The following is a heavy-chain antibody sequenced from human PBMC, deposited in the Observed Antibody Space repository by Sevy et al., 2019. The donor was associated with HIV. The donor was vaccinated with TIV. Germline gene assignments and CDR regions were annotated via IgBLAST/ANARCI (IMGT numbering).Heavy chain of an antibody. Sequence: ASVKVSCKASGYSFTTYGITWVRQAPGQGLEWMGWISGYNGNTNYAQKFQGRVTMTTDTSTNTGYMELRSLTSDDTAVYYCARDKVIRRGVQWNYFDYWGQGTLVTVSS. V-gene: IGHV1-18*01. D-gene: IGHD3-10*01. CDR1: GYSFTTYG. CDR2: ISGYNGNT. CDR3: ARDKVIRRGVQWNYFDY. J-gene: IGHJ4*02.